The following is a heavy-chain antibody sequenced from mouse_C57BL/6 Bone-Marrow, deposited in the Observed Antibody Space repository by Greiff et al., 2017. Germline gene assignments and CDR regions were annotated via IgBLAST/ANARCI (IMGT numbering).Heavy chain of an antibody. Sequence: LVESGAELVKPGASVKISCKASGYAFSSYWMNWVKQRPGKGLEWIGQIYPGDGDTNYNGKFKGKATLTADKSSSTAYMQLSSLTSEDSAVYFCAREDYGNLFAYWGQGTLVTVSA. CDR1: GYAFSSYW. V-gene: IGHV1-80*01. CDR2: IYPGDGDT. D-gene: IGHD2-1*01. J-gene: IGHJ3*01. CDR3: AREDYGNLFAY.